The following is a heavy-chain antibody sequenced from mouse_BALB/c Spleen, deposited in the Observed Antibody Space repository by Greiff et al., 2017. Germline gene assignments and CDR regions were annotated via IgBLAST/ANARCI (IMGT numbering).Heavy chain of an antibody. J-gene: IGHJ2*01. CDR3: TRSKYGNNYFDY. CDR2: IYPSDSYT. V-gene: IGHV1-69*02. Sequence: QVQLQQPGAELVRPGASVKLSCKASGYTFTSYWINWVKQRPGQGLEWIGNIYPSDSYTHYNQKFKDKATLTVDKSSSTAYMQLSSPTSEDSAVYYCTRSKYGNNYFDYWGQGTTLTVSS. CDR1: GYTFTSYW. D-gene: IGHD2-10*02.